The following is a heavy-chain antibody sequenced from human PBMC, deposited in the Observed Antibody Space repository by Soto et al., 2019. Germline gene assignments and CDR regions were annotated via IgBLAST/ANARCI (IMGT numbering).Heavy chain of an antibody. CDR2: IYYSGST. Sequence: QVQLQESGPGLVKPSETLSLTCTVSGGSISSYYWSWIRQPPGKGLEWIGYIYYSGSTNYNPSLKCRVTIAVDTSKNQCSLKLSSVTAADTAVYDCARDPRGYCRSTSCPPYYYGMDVWGQGTTVTVSS. CDR3: ARDPRGYCRSTSCPPYYYGMDV. D-gene: IGHD2-2*01. V-gene: IGHV4-59*01. CDR1: GGSISSYY. J-gene: IGHJ6*02.